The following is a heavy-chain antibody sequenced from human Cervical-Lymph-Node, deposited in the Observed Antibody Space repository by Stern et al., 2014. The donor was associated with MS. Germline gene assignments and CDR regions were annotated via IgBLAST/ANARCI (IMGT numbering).Heavy chain of an antibody. D-gene: IGHD2-15*01. Sequence: VQLVESGGGVVQPGGSLRLSCAASGFTFSSYGMHWVRQAPGKGLEWVAVIWVDGSNKYYADSGKGHFTLSRDNYKKTLYLPMHSQRAEDTAVYNCAKDRPNLGYCSDASCYLPDYWGQGTLVTVSS. V-gene: IGHV3-33*06. CDR2: IWVDGSNK. CDR1: GFTFSSYG. J-gene: IGHJ4*02. CDR3: AKDRPNLGYCSDASCYLPDY.